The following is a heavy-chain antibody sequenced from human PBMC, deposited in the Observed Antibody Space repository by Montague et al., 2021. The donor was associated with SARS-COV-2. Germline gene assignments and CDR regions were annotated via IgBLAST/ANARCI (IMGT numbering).Heavy chain of an antibody. V-gene: IGHV4-59*08. J-gene: IGHJ5*02. CDR1: LHSGIVDF. D-gene: IGHD5-24*01. CDR3: ARHHPVDGVRP. CDR2: VYHIVSA. Sequence: SETLSLTCAGDLHSGIVDFRSWTRQPPGERLASNEFVYHIVSAKYNPSLKSRVTISVDTSKNQFSLKLSSVTAADTAVYYCARHHPVDGVRPWGQGTLVTVSS.